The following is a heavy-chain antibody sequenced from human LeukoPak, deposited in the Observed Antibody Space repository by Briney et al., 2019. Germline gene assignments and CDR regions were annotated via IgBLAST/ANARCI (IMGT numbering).Heavy chain of an antibody. V-gene: IGHV3-30*03. CDR1: GFMFSHFG. D-gene: IGHD2-2*01. J-gene: IGHJ4*02. Sequence: QSGGSLRLSCAASGFMFSHFGMHWVRQAPGKGLEWVAGMVTDGSKLYYADSVKGRYTISRDNGKSMLFLQIDSLGAEDTAVYYCARETYCTSTICPIGDHFDYWGQGTLVTVSS. CDR3: ARETYCTSTICPIGDHFDY. CDR2: MVTDGSKL.